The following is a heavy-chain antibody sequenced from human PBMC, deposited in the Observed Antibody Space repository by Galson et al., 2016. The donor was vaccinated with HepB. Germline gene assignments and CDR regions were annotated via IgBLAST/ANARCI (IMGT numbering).Heavy chain of an antibody. V-gene: IGHV3-53*04. Sequence: SLRLSCAASGFTVSSNYMSWVRQAPGKGLEWVSVLYSGGITYYADSVEGRFTISRHNSKNTLYLQMNSLRVEDTAVYYCARGRDYLGTYWYFDLWGRGTLVTVSS. CDR3: ARGRDYLGTYWYFDL. CDR2: LYSGGIT. J-gene: IGHJ2*01. CDR1: GFTVSSNY. D-gene: IGHD4-11*01.